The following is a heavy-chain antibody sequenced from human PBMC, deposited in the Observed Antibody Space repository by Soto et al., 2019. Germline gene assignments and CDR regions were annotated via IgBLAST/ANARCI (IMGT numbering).Heavy chain of an antibody. D-gene: IGHD3-22*01. J-gene: IGHJ4*02. CDR3: ARTYYYDSTGYYRTVEF. Sequence: GGSLRLSCAASGFTFGSYAMSWVRLAPGKGPEWVSVAGPSGSSTFYADSVRGRFTISRDNVENTLYLQMNSLRVADTALYFWARTYYYDSTGYYRTVEFWGEGILVTVCS. CDR1: GFTFGSYA. V-gene: IGHV3-23*01. CDR2: AGPSGSST.